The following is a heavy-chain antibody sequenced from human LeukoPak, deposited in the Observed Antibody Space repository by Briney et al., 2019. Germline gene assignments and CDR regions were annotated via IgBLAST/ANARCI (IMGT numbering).Heavy chain of an antibody. V-gene: IGHV4-31*03. D-gene: IGHD4-11*01. J-gene: IGHJ4*02. CDR3: ARVHSNYPDY. Sequence: PSETLSLTCTVSGGSISSGGYYWSWLRQHPGKGLEWIGYIYYSGSTYYNPSLKSRVTISVDTSKNQFSLKLSSVTAADTAVYYCARVHSNYPDYWGQGTLVTVSS. CDR2: IYYSGST. CDR1: GGSISSGGYY.